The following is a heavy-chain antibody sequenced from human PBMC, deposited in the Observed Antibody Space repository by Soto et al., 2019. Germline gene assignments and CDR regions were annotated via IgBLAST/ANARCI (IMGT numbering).Heavy chain of an antibody. V-gene: IGHV4-59*01. CDR1: GGSINSYY. D-gene: IGHD5-12*01. CDR2: IFYSGST. J-gene: IGHJ4*02. CDR3: ARRRGGYDYYFDY. Sequence: KQSQTLSLTCSVSGGSINSYYWSWTRQPPGKGLEWIGYIFYSGSTNYNPSLKSRVTMSVDTSKNHFSLNLSSVTAADTAVYYCARRRGGYDYYFDYWGQGILVTVSS.